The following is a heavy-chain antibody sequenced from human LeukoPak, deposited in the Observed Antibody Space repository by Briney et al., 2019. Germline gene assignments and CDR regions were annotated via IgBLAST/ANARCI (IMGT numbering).Heavy chain of an antibody. CDR2: TRNKANSYTT. J-gene: IGHJ4*02. CDR1: GFTFSDHY. Sequence: GGSLRLSCAASGFTFSDHYMDWVRLAPGKGLEWVGRTRNKANSYTTEYAASVKGRFTISRDDSRNSLYLQMSSLKSEDTAVYYCVRVVHITANYPFDYWGQGTLVTVSS. CDR3: VRVVHITANYPFDY. V-gene: IGHV3-72*01. D-gene: IGHD2-21*01.